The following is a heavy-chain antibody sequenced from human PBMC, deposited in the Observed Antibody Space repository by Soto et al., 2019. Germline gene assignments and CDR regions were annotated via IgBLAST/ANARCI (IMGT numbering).Heavy chain of an antibody. CDR3: AAAPIFGVVIGVSFDY. J-gene: IGHJ4*02. Sequence: GGSLRLSCAASGFTFSSYEMNWVRQAPGKGLEWVSYISSSGSTIYYADSVKGRFTISRDNAKNSLYLQMNSLRAEDTAVYYWAAAPIFGVVIGVSFDYWGQGTLVTVSS. V-gene: IGHV3-48*03. D-gene: IGHD3-3*01. CDR1: GFTFSSYE. CDR2: ISSSGSTI.